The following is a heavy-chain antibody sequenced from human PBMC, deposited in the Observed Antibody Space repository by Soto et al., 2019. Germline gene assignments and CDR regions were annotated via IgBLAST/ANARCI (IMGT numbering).Heavy chain of an antibody. CDR1: GFTVSSNY. CDR2: VYSGDNT. D-gene: IGHD2-2*01. J-gene: IGHJ3*02. CDR3: ARDLFSRDAFDI. V-gene: IGHV3-66*01. Sequence: EVQLVESGGDLVQPGGSLRLSCTASGFTVSSNYMSWVRQAPGKGLEWVSVVYSGDNTYYTDSVKGRFTVSRDTSKNTLYLQMNSLRAEDTAVYYCARDLFSRDAFDIWGQGTMVTVSS.